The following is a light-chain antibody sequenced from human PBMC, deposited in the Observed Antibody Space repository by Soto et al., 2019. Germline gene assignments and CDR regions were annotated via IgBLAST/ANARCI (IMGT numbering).Light chain of an antibody. Sequence: QSVLTQPASVSGSPGQSITISCTGTSSDVGGYNSVSWYQHHPGNAPKLMIYEVSNRPSGVSNRFSGSKSGNTASLTISGLQAEDEADYYCSSYTTRSSLYVFGTGTQLTVL. J-gene: IGLJ1*01. CDR2: EVS. CDR1: SSDVGGYNS. CDR3: SSYTTRSSLYV. V-gene: IGLV2-14*01.